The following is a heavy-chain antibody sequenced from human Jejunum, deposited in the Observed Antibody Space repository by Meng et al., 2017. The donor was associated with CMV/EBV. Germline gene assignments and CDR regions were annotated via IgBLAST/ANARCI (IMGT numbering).Heavy chain of an antibody. CDR3: ARDRVRGVIIALYGMDV. J-gene: IGHJ6*02. CDR1: FNDYA. CDR2: INWNGGST. D-gene: IGHD3-10*01. Sequence: FNDYAMHWVRQAPGKGLEWVSGINWNGGSTGYADSMKGRFTISRDNAKNSLYLQMNSLRAEDTALYYCARDRVRGVIIALYGMDVWGQGTTVTVSS. V-gene: IGHV3-20*03.